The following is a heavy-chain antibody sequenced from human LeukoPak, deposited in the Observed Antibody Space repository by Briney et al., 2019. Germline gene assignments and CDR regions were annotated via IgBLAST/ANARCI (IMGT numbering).Heavy chain of an antibody. V-gene: IGHV1-8*01. Sequence: ASVKVSCKASGYTFTSCDINWVRQATGQGLEWMGWMNPNSGITGYGQSFQGRITMTRDISIGTAYMELSNLTSEDTAIYYCTRGSSGRRDNWGQGTLVTVSA. D-gene: IGHD6-19*01. J-gene: IGHJ4*02. CDR1: GYTFTSCD. CDR2: MNPNSGIT. CDR3: TRGSSGRRDN.